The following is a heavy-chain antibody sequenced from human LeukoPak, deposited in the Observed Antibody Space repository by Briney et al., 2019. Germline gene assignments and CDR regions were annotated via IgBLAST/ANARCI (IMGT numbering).Heavy chain of an antibody. CDR2: INHSGST. D-gene: IGHD3-22*01. CDR3: ARKQWLPTYYYYYMDV. Sequence: SETLSLTCAVYGGSFSGYYWSWIRQPPGKGLEWIGEINHSGSTNYNPSLKSRVTISVDKSKNQFSLKLSSVTAADTAVYYCARKQWLPTYYYYYMDVWGKGTTVTVSS. J-gene: IGHJ6*03. CDR1: GGSFSGYY. V-gene: IGHV4-34*01.